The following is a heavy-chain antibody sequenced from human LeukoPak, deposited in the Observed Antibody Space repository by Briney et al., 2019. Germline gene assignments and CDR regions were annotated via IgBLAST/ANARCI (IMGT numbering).Heavy chain of an antibody. CDR1: GGSISSGSYY. D-gene: IGHD2-2*01. CDR2: IYTGGST. Sequence: SETLSLTCTVSGGSISSGSYYWSWIRQPAGKGLEWIGRIYTGGSTNYNPSLKSRVTISVDTSKNQFSLKLSSVTAADTAVYYCARHEPGYCSSTSCYYSNWFDPWGQGTLVTVSS. CDR3: ARHEPGYCSSTSCYYSNWFDP. J-gene: IGHJ5*02. V-gene: IGHV4-61*02.